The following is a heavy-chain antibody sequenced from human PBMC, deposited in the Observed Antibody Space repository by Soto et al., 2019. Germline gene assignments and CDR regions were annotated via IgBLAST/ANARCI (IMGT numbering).Heavy chain of an antibody. D-gene: IGHD6-19*01. CDR3: ARQGIAVAGTSI. CDR2: MYYSGST. J-gene: IGHJ3*02. CDR1: GGAISGVGDY. Sequence: QVQLQESGPGLVKPSQTLSLTCTVSGGAISGVGDYWSWIRQHPGKGLEWIGYMYYSGSTYYNPSLKSRVTISVDTSKNQFSLKLSSVTAADNAVYYCARQGIAVAGTSIWGQGTMVTVSS. V-gene: IGHV4-31*03.